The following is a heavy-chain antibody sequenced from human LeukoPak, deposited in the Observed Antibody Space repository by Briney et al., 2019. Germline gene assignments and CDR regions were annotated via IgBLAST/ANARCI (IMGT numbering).Heavy chain of an antibody. CDR3: AKAAFSRTSYFDY. CDR1: GFTFSTYT. V-gene: IGHV3-23*01. CDR2: ISGSGGNT. J-gene: IGHJ4*02. Sequence: GSLRLSCAASGFTFSTYTMSWVRQAPGKGLEWVSAISGSGGNTYYADSVKGRFTISRDNPKNTLYLQMDSLRADDTAVYYCAKAAFSRTSYFDYWGQGTLVTASS. D-gene: IGHD3-3*02.